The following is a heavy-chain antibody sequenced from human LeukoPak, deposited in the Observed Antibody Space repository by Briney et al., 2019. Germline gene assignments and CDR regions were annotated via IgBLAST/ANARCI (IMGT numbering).Heavy chain of an antibody. J-gene: IGHJ4*02. Sequence: AETLSLTYTVSGGSISSYYWSWIRQPPGKGLEWVGYIYYSGSTNYNPSLKSRVTITVDTSKNQFSLKLSSVPAADTAVYYWAGQWASYFDYWGQGTLVTVSS. CDR1: GGSISSYY. D-gene: IGHD1-26*01. V-gene: IGHV4-59*01. CDR3: AGQWASYFDY. CDR2: IYYSGST.